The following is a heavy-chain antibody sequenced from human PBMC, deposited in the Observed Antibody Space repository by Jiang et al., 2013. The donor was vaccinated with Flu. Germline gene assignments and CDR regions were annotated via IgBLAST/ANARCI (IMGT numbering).Heavy chain of an antibody. CDR2: IYWNDNK. J-gene: IGHJ6*02. CDR3: ARISPHSSGYNSLDV. CDR1: GFSLSTSGVG. V-gene: IGHV2-5*01. D-gene: IGHD3-22*01. Sequence: TFSGFSLSTSGVGVGWIRQPPGKALEWLALIYWNDNKYYSPSLKSRLTITKDTSKNQVVLTMTNMDPVDTATYYCARISPHSSGYNSLDVWGQGTTVTVSS.